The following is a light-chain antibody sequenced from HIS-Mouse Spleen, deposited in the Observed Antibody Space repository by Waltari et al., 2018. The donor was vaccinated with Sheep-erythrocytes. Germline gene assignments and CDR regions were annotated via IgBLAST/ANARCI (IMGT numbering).Light chain of an antibody. Sequence: SYELTQPPSVSVSPGQTASITCSGDKLGDKYACWYQQKPGQSPVLVIYQDRKRPSGIPVPYAGPNAGNTATLTISGTQARDEAESYGRAWDSSAAWNVVFGGGTKLTVL. CDR2: QDR. CDR1: KLGDKY. CDR3: RAWDSSAAWNVV. J-gene: IGLJ2*01. V-gene: IGLV3-1*01.